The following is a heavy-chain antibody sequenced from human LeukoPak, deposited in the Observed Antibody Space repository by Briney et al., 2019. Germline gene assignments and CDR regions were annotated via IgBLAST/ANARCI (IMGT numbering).Heavy chain of an antibody. Sequence: SETLSLTCTVSGGSISSGSYYWSWIRQPAGKGLEWIGRIYTSGSTNYNPSLKSRVTMSVDTSKNQFSLKLSSVTAADTAVYYCARDRIPAYSSGKGGFDPWGQGTLVTVSS. CDR1: GGSISSGSYY. CDR2: IYTSGST. CDR3: ARDRIPAYSSGKGGFDP. V-gene: IGHV4-61*02. D-gene: IGHD6-25*01. J-gene: IGHJ5*02.